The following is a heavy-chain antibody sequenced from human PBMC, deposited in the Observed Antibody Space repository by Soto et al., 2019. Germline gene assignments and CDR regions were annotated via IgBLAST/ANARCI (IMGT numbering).Heavy chain of an antibody. CDR1: GYTFTSYG. CDR3: ARDGVIMDIVLMVYATIGFDY. D-gene: IGHD2-8*01. CDR2: ISAYNGNT. V-gene: IGHV1-18*01. Sequence: QVQLVQSGAEVKKPGASVKVSCKASGYTFTSYGISWVRQAPGQGLEWMGWISAYNGNTNYAQKLQGRVTMTTDTSTSTAYMELRSLRSDDTAVYYCARDGVIMDIVLMVYATIGFDYWGQGTLVTVSS. J-gene: IGHJ4*02.